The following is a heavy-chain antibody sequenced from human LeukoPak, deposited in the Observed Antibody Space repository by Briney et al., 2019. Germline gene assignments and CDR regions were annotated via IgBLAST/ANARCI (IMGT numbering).Heavy chain of an antibody. CDR2: IKQDGSEK. CDR1: GFTFSTYW. Sequence: GGSLRLSCAASGFTFSTYWMNWVPQAPGKGLEWVANIKQDGSEKYYVDSVKGRFTISRDNAKNSLYLQMNSLGAEDTAVYYCARDRRIAYWGQGTLVTVSS. CDR3: ARDRRIAY. J-gene: IGHJ4*02. V-gene: IGHV3-7*03.